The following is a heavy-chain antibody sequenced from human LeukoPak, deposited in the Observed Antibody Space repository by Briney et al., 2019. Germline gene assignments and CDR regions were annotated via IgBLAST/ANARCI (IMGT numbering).Heavy chain of an antibody. V-gene: IGHV3-66*01. J-gene: IGHJ6*02. Sequence: PGGSLRLSCAASGFTVSSNYMSWVRQAPGKGLEWVSVIYSGGSTYYADSVKGRFTISRDNSKNTLYLQMNSLRAEDTAVYYCARDRWGKAPYYYYGMDVWGQGTTVTVSS. CDR2: IYSGGST. CDR3: ARDRWGKAPYYYYGMDV. CDR1: GFTVSSNY. D-gene: IGHD3-16*01.